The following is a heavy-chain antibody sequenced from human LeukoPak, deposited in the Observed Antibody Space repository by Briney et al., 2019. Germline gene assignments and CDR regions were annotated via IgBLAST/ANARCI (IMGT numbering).Heavy chain of an antibody. Sequence: PGGSLRLSCAASGFTFSSYWMHWVRQAPGKGLVWVSHINSDGSITNYADSVKGRFTISRDNAKNTLYLQMNSLRAEDTAVYYCARRIGLGAPKVPNPNSGMDVWGQGPRSPSP. CDR3: ARRIGLGAPKVPNPNSGMDV. V-gene: IGHV3-74*01. D-gene: IGHD1-1*01. CDR1: GFTFSSYW. CDR2: INSDGSIT. J-gene: IGHJ6*02.